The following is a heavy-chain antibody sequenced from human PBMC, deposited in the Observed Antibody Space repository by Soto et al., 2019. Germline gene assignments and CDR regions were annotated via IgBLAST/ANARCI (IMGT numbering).Heavy chain of an antibody. CDR1: GYTFTSYA. V-gene: IGHV1-3*01. Sequence: ASVKVSCKASGYTFTSYAMHWVRQAPGQRLEWMGWINAGNGNTKYSQKFQGRVTITRDTSASTAYMELSSLRSEDTAVYYCARVIFDYGDYDDYYYYMDVWGKGTTVTGSS. J-gene: IGHJ6*03. D-gene: IGHD4-17*01. CDR3: ARVIFDYGDYDDYYYYMDV. CDR2: INAGNGNT.